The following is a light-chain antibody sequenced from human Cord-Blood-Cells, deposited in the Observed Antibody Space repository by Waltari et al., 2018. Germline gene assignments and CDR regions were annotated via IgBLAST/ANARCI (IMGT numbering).Light chain of an antibody. V-gene: IGLV1-40*01. CDR1: SSNIGAGYD. J-gene: IGLJ2*01. Sequence: QSVLTQPPSVSGAPGQMVTISCTGSSSNIGAGYDVHWYQQLPGTAPKLLIYGNSNRPSGVPDRFSCSKSGTSASLAITGLQAEDEADYYCQSYDSSLSGFVVFGGGTKLTVL. CDR3: QSYDSSLSGFVV. CDR2: GNS.